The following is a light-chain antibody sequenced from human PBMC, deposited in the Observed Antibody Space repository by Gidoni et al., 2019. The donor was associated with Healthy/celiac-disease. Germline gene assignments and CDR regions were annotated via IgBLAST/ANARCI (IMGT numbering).Light chain of an antibody. Sequence: EIVLTHSPATLSLSPGERATLSCRASQSVSSYLAWYQQKPGQAPRLLIYDASNRATGIPARFSGRGSGTDFTLTISSLEPEDFAVYYCQQRSNWPPSSTFGGGTKVEIK. CDR2: DAS. CDR3: QQRSNWPPSST. J-gene: IGKJ4*01. V-gene: IGKV3-11*01. CDR1: QSVSSY.